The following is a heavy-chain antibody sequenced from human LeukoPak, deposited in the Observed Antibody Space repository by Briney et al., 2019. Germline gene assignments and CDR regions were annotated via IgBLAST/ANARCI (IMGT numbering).Heavy chain of an antibody. CDR3: IRDEALWRLDY. J-gene: IGHJ4*02. Sequence: PGGSLSLSCAASGFTFSNHWIHWVRQDPGKGLVWVSRIDERGSNAMYADSVKGRFSISRDNAKNTVNLQMNSLRAEDTGVYYCIRDEALWRLDYWGQGTLVTV. CDR1: GFTFSNHW. D-gene: IGHD2-21*01. V-gene: IGHV3-74*03. CDR2: IDERGSNA.